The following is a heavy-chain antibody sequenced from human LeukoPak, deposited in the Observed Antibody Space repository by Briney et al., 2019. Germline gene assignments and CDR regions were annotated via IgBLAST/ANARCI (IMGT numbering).Heavy chain of an antibody. CDR3: ARHSELVVVPAARMRMGYFQH. D-gene: IGHD2-2*01. V-gene: IGHV1-18*01. Sequence: ASVKVSCKASGYTFTSYGISWVRQAPGQGLEWMGWISAYNGNTNYAQKLQGRVTMTTDTSTSTAYMELRSLRSDDTAVYYCARHSELVVVPAARMRMGYFQHWGQGTLVTVSS. CDR2: ISAYNGNT. CDR1: GYTFTSYG. J-gene: IGHJ1*01.